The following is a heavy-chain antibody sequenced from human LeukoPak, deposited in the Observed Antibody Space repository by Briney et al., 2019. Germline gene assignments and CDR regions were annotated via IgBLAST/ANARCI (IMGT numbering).Heavy chain of an antibody. CDR3: AKIRPYYDGSGPTDY. CDR2: ISSSSSYI. J-gene: IGHJ4*02. D-gene: IGHD3-22*01. Sequence: GGSLRLSCAASGFTFSSYSMNWVRQAPGKGLEWVSSISSSSSYIYYADSVKGRFTISRDNSKNTLYLQMNSLRAEDTAVYYCAKIRPYYDGSGPTDYWGQGTLVTVSS. V-gene: IGHV3-21*04. CDR1: GFTFSSYS.